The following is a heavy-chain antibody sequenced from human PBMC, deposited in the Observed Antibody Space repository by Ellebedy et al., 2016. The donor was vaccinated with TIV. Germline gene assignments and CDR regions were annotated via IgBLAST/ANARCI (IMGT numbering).Heavy chain of an antibody. V-gene: IGHV5-51*01. D-gene: IGHD2-21*01. J-gene: IGHJ4*02. CDR2: IYPGDSET. CDR1: ADSFAIFG. CDR3: ARPSSNWGEVAIVAY. Sequence: GESLKISXKGSADSFAIFGIAWVRQMPGKGLEWMGLIYPGDSETRYSPSFQGQVTISADKSVSTAYLQWSSLKASDTAMYYCARPSSNWGEVAIVAYWGQGTLVTVSS.